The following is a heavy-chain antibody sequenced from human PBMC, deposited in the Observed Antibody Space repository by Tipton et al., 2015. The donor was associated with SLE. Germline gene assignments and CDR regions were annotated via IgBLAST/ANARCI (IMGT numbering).Heavy chain of an antibody. D-gene: IGHD5-12*01. CDR2: VHRSGST. Sequence: TLSLTCTVSGGSISSYYWSWTRQPAGKGLEWSGRVHRSGSTLYNPSLNRRVTVSVDTAKSQFSLKLTSVIAADTAVYYCATLHSGYDYYYYGMDVWGQGTTVTVSS. CDR3: ATLHSGYDYYYYGMDV. J-gene: IGHJ6*02. CDR1: GGSISSYY. V-gene: IGHV4-4*07.